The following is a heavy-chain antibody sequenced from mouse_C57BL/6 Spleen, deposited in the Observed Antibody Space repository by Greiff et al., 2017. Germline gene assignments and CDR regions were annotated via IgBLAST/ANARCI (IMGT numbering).Heavy chain of an antibody. CDR2: IDPSDSYT. J-gene: IGHJ2*01. V-gene: IGHV1-69*01. CDR1: GYTFTSYW. D-gene: IGHD1-1*01. CDR3: ARSGYYGSSLYYFDY. Sequence: QVQLQQPGAELVMPGASVKLSCKASGYTFTSYWMHGVKQRPGQGLEWIGEIDPSDSYTNYNQKFKGKSTLTVDKSSSTAYMQLSSLTSEDSAVYYCARSGYYGSSLYYFDYWGQGTTRTVSS.